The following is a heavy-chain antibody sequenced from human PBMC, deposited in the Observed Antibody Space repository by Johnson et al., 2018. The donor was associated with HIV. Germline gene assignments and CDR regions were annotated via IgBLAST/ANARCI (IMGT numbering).Heavy chain of an antibody. Sequence: VQLVESGGGVVRPGGSLRLSCAASGFTVSSNFMTWVRQAPGKGLEWVSVIYRGGSTYYAASVKGRFTISRDNSKNTLYLQMNSLKAEDTAVYYCARESSAGEYSYGIIWGQGTMVTVSS. V-gene: IGHV3-66*02. CDR3: ARESSAGEYSYGII. J-gene: IGHJ3*02. D-gene: IGHD5-18*01. CDR1: GFTVSSNF. CDR2: IYRGGST.